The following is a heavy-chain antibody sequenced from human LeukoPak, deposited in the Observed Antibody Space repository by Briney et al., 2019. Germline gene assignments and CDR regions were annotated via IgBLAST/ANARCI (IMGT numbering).Heavy chain of an antibody. Sequence: PSETLSLTCTVSGGSISSSSYYWGWIRQPPGKGLEWIGYIYYSGSTYCNPSLKSRVTISIDTSKNQFSLKLSSVTAADTAVYYCARLPIYYYGSGSYLSEFDYWGQGTLVTVSS. D-gene: IGHD3-10*01. CDR3: ARLPIYYYGSGSYLSEFDY. V-gene: IGHV4-39*01. CDR2: IYYSGST. J-gene: IGHJ4*02. CDR1: GGSISSSSYY.